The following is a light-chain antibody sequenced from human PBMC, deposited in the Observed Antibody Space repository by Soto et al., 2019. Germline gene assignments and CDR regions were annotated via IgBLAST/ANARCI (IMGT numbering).Light chain of an antibody. CDR1: QSDSSSY. CDR3: QQYGSAPYT. V-gene: IGKV3-20*01. J-gene: IGKJ2*01. CDR2: GAS. Sequence: EIVLTQSPGTLSLSPGERATLSCRASQSDSSSYLAWYQQKPGQAPRLLSYGASSRATGIPDRFSGSGSGTDFTLTIRRLEHEDFAVYYCQQYGSAPYTFGQGTKLEIK.